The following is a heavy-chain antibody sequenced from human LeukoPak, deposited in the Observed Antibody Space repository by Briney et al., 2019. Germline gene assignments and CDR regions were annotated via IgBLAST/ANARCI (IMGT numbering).Heavy chain of an antibody. Sequence: PGGSPRLSCAASGFTSSSYWMHWVRQVPGKGLMWVSRIKSDGSSTSYADSVKGRFTISRDNAKNTLYLQMNSLRAEDTAVYYCAVLSPGIAVAGDSFDYWGQGTLVTVSS. V-gene: IGHV3-74*01. J-gene: IGHJ4*02. CDR3: AVLSPGIAVAGDSFDY. CDR1: GFTSSSYW. CDR2: IKSDGSST. D-gene: IGHD6-19*01.